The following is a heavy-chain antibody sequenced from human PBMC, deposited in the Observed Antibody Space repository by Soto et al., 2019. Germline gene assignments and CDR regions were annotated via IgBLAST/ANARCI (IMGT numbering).Heavy chain of an antibody. CDR2: VYPGDSDT. CDR3: ATSTVSYVDIVSSTTRGYFDH. D-gene: IGHD5-12*01. J-gene: IGHJ4*02. Sequence: GESLKISCEGSGYNFNTYWIGWVRQMPGKGLEWMALVYPGDSDTRYSPSFEGQVTLSVDRSISTAYLQWSSLKASDTAIYYCATSTVSYVDIVSSTTRGYFDHWGQGTLVTVSS. V-gene: IGHV5-51*01. CDR1: GYNFNTYW.